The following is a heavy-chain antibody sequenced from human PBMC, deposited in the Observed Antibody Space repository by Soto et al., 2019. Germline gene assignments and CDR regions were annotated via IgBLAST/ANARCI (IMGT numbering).Heavy chain of an antibody. J-gene: IGHJ4*02. CDR1: GFTFSTYG. Sequence: GGSLRLSCAASGFTFSTYGMHWVRQAPGKGLEWVALTSYDGSNKYYADSVKGRFTISRDNSKNTLYLQMNSLRAEDTAVYYCASYGEGSYSSPHFDYWGQGTLVTVSS. V-gene: IGHV3-30*03. CDR2: TSYDGSNK. CDR3: ASYGEGSYSSPHFDY. D-gene: IGHD3-10*01.